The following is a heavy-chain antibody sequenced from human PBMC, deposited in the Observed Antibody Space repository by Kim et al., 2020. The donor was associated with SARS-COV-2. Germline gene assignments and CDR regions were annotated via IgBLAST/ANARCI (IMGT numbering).Heavy chain of an antibody. CDR3: ARESSGSWSYDAFDI. V-gene: IGHV3-30-3*01. CDR1: GFTFSSYA. J-gene: IGHJ3*02. Sequence: GGSLRLSCAASGFTFSSYAMHWVRQAPGKGLEWVAVISYDGSNKYYADSVKGRFTISRDNSKNTLYLQMNSLRAEDTAVYYCARESSGSWSYDAFDIWGQGTMVTVSS. CDR2: ISYDGSNK. D-gene: IGHD6-13*01.